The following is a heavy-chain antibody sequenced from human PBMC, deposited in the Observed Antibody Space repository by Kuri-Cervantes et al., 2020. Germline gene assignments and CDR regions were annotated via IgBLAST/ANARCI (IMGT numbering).Heavy chain of an antibody. CDR3: ARRGYYYDTSGYWDDAFDM. Sequence: SETLSLTCTVSGGSISSYYWSWIRQPPGKGLEWIGYIYYSGSTNYNPSLKSRVTISVDTSKNQFSLKLSSVTAEDTAVYYCARRGYYYDTSGYWDDAFDMWGQGTLVTVSS. CDR2: IYYSGST. J-gene: IGHJ3*02. V-gene: IGHV4-59*01. D-gene: IGHD3-22*01. CDR1: GGSISSYY.